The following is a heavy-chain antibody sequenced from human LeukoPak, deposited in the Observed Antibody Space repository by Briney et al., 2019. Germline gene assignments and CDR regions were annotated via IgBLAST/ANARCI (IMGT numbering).Heavy chain of an antibody. CDR3: ARGVVLGQDDAFDI. V-gene: IGHV4-59*12. CDR2: IFYRGSI. Sequence: SETLSLTCTVSGGSISNYYWSWIRQPPGKGLEWTGYIFYRGSIDYSPSLQSRVTISVDTSKNHLSLRLTSVTAADTAVYFCARGVVLGQDDAFDIWGRGTMVTVSS. CDR1: GGSISNYY. J-gene: IGHJ3*02. D-gene: IGHD3/OR15-3a*01.